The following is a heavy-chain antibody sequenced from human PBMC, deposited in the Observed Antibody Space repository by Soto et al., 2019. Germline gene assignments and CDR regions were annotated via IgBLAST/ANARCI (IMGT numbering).Heavy chain of an antibody. Sequence: GGSLRLSCAASGFTFDDYAMHWVRQAPGKGLEWVSGISWNSGSIGYADSVKGRFTISRDNAKNSLYLQMNSLRAEDTALYYCAKDIGLDGSGSYYKRYYYYYMDVWGKGTTVTVSS. J-gene: IGHJ6*03. CDR1: GFTFDDYA. D-gene: IGHD3-10*01. CDR3: AKDIGLDGSGSYYKRYYYYYMDV. CDR2: ISWNSGSI. V-gene: IGHV3-9*01.